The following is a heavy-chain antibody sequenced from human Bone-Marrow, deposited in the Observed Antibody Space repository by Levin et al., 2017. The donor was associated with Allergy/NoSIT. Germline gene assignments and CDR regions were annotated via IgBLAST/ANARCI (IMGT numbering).Heavy chain of an antibody. J-gene: IGHJ4*02. V-gene: IGHV3-23*01. Sequence: AGGSLRLSCAASGFDFNIYAMTWVRQAPGKGLEWVSTFSGSGSRTYYADSVKGRFTISRDNSKNTLYLQMNSLRAEDTALYYCAKPYCGGDCYPAGFNCWGQGTLVTVSS. CDR1: GFDFNIYA. D-gene: IGHD2-21*02. CDR2: FSGSGSRT. CDR3: AKPYCGGDCYPAGFNC.